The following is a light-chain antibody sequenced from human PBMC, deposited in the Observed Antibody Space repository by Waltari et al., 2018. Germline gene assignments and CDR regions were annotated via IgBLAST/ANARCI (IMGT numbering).Light chain of an antibody. V-gene: IGKV3-15*01. CDR1: QSVRTN. J-gene: IGKJ3*01. Sequence: EIVMTQSPATLSVSPGDRATLSCRASQSVRTNLAWFQQKPGQPPRLLISGASTRATGIPARFSGSGSGKEFTLTITGLQSEDFAVYYCHEYEYWPPGTFGPGTKVEIK. CDR3: HEYEYWPPGT. CDR2: GAS.